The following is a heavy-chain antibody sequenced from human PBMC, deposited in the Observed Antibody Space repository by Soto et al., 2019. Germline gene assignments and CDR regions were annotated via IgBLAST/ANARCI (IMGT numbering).Heavy chain of an antibody. CDR2: IIPIFGTA. J-gene: IGHJ4*02. CDR1: GGTFSSYA. D-gene: IGHD3-9*01. V-gene: IGHV1-69*13. CDR3: ARGGVDILTGYYLDH. Sequence: SVKVSCKASGGTFSSYAISWVRQAPGQGLEWMGGIIPIFGTANYAQKFQGRVTITADESTSTAYMELSSLRSEDTAVYYCARGGVDILTGYYLDHWGQGTLVTVSS.